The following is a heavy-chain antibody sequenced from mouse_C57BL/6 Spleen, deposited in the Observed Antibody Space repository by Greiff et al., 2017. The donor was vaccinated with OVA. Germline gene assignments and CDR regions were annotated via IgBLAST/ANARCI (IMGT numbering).Heavy chain of an antibody. D-gene: IGHD2-1*01. J-gene: IGHJ2*01. V-gene: IGHV1-82*01. CDR2: IYPGDGDT. Sequence: QVQLQQSGPELVKPGASVKISCKASGYAFSSSWMNWVKQRPGKGLEWIGRIYPGDGDTNYNGQFKGKATLTADKSSSTAYMQLSSLSSEDSAVYFCARGDYGNYLDYWGQGTTLTVSS. CDR3: ARGDYGNYLDY. CDR1: GYAFSSSW.